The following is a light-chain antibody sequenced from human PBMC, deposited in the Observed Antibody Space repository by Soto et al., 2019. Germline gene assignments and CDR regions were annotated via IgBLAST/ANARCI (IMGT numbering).Light chain of an antibody. CDR2: GAS. CDR1: QSVATN. J-gene: IGKJ1*01. CDR3: QQYNNWPWT. Sequence: EIVMTQSPATLSGSPGERATLSCRASQSVATNLAWYQQKPGQAPRLLIYGASTRATGIPARFSGSGSGTDFTLSISSLQSVDFAVYSCQQYNNWPWTFGHGTKVDVK. V-gene: IGKV3-15*01.